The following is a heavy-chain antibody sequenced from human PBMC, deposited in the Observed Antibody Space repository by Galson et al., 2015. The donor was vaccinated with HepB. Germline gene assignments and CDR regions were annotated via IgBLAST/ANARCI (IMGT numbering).Heavy chain of an antibody. D-gene: IGHD6-19*01. CDR1: GGSISSSNW. V-gene: IGHV4-4*02. Sequence: ETLSLTCAVSGGSISSSNWWSWVRQPPGKGLEWIGEICHSGSTNYNPSLKSRVTISVDKSKNQFSLKLSSVTAADTAVYYCARDTSVIYSSGSWGMDVWGQGTTVTVSS. CDR3: ARDTSVIYSSGSWGMDV. J-gene: IGHJ6*02. CDR2: ICHSGST.